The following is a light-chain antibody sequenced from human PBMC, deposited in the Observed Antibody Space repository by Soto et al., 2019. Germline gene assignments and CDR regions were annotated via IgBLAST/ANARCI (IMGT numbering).Light chain of an antibody. Sequence: QSVLTQPPSVSGAPGQRVTISCTGSSSNIGAGFDVHWYQQFPGTAPQLLIYGNNNRPSGVPDRFSGSKSGTSASLAITGLQAEDEADYYCQSYDISLSASSPSWVFGGGTQLPS. V-gene: IGLV1-40*01. CDR2: GNN. CDR1: SSNIGAGFD. CDR3: QSYDISLSASSPSWV. J-gene: IGLJ3*02.